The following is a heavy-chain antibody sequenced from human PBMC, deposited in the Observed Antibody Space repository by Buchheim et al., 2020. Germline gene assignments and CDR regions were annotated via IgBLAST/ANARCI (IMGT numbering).Heavy chain of an antibody. D-gene: IGHD3-22*01. CDR2: TRNKANSYTT. V-gene: IGHV3-72*01. J-gene: IGHJ6*02. Sequence: EVQLVGSGGGLVQPGGPLRLSCAASGFTFSDHYMDWVRQAPGKGLEWVGRTRNKANSYTTEYAASVKGRFTISRDDSKNSLYQQMNSLKTEDTAVYYCASLDYYDSSGYHYGMDVWGQGTT. CDR3: ASLDYYDSSGYHYGMDV. CDR1: GFTFSDHY.